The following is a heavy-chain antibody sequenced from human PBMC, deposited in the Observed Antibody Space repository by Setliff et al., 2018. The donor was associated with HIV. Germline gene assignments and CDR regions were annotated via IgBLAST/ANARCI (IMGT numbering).Heavy chain of an antibody. CDR3: ARDRNTAISTGLFDY. J-gene: IGHJ4*02. V-gene: IGHV3-74*01. D-gene: IGHD5-18*01. Sequence: PGGSLRLSCAASGFTFSSYWMHWVRQAPGKGLVWVSRINSDGSSTSYADSVKGRFTISRDNSKNTLYLQMNSLRAEDTAVYYCARDRNTAISTGLFDYWGQGTLVTVSS. CDR1: GFTFSSYW. CDR2: INSDGSST.